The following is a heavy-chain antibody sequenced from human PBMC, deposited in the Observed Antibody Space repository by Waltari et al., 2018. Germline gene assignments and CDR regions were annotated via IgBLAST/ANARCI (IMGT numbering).Heavy chain of an antibody. Sequence: QVHLVESGGGVVKSGKSLRLSCAASGFPINDFAMHCVRQAPGQGLEWVSVISSDGTNKYYADSVKGRFTISRDNSGGTLYLQMNSLRPQDTAIYFCARGDCSSTSCYSLESWGHGTLVTVS. V-gene: IGHV3-30*01. D-gene: IGHD2-2*01. CDR1: GFPINDFA. J-gene: IGHJ1*01. CDR2: ISSDGTNK. CDR3: ARGDCSSTSCYSLES.